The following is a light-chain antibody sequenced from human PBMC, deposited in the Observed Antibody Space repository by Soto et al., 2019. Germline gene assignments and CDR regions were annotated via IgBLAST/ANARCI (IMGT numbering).Light chain of an antibody. Sequence: EIVLTQSPGTLSLSPGERVTLSCRASQSVTSSNLAWYQQKPAQAPSLLISGASTRATGIPDRFIGSGSGTDFTLTISRLEPEDFAVYYCQQYDTSPLTFGGGTKVEI. CDR2: GAS. V-gene: IGKV3-20*01. CDR1: QSVTSSN. CDR3: QQYDTSPLT. J-gene: IGKJ4*01.